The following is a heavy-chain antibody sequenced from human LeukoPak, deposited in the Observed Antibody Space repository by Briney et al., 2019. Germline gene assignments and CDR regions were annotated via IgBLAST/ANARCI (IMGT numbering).Heavy chain of an antibody. CDR2: ISGSGGST. D-gene: IGHD3-22*01. J-gene: IGHJ4*02. CDR3: AKDSFSYYYDSSGYSQFDY. CDR1: GFTFSSYA. V-gene: IGHV3-23*01. Sequence: GGSLRLSCAASGFTFSSYAMSWVRQAPGKGLEWVSAISGSGGSTYYADSVKGRFTISRDNSKDTLYLQMNSLRAEDTAVYYCAKDSFSYYYDSSGYSQFDYWGQGTLVTVSS.